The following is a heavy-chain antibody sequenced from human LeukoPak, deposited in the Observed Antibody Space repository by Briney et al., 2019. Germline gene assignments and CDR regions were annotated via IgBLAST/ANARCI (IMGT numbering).Heavy chain of an antibody. CDR1: GGSISTSY. D-gene: IGHD6-19*01. Sequence: SETLSLTCTVSGGSISTSYASWIRQFPGKGLEWIGYIGSTNYNPSLKSRVTISLDTSKNQFSLNLSSVTAADTAVYYCARGGGWLVQHWGQGTLVTVSS. CDR3: ARGGGWLVQH. CDR2: IGST. V-gene: IGHV4-59*01. J-gene: IGHJ1*01.